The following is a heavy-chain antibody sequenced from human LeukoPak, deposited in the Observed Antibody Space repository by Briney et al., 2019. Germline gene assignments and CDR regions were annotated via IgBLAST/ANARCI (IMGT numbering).Heavy chain of an antibody. CDR2: ISRSGSTI. CDR3: AKSPYYDILTGYYRGGGWYFDL. Sequence: GGSLRLSCAASGFTFSSYEMNWVRQAPGKGLEWVSYISRSGSTIYYADSVKGRFTISRDNAKNSLYLQMNSLRAEDTAVYYCAKSPYYDILTGYYRGGGWYFDLWGRGTLVTVSS. D-gene: IGHD3-9*01. V-gene: IGHV3-48*03. CDR1: GFTFSSYE. J-gene: IGHJ2*01.